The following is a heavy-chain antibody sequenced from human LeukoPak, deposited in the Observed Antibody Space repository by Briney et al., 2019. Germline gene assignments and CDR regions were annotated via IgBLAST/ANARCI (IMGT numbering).Heavy chain of an antibody. Sequence: GGSLRLSCAASGFTISSYGMHWVRQAPGKGLESVAVIWYDGSNKYYADSVKGRFTISRDNSKNTLYLQMNSLRAEDTAVYYCAKTFTSRISIAVADYFDYWGQGTLVTVSS. D-gene: IGHD6-19*01. J-gene: IGHJ4*02. CDR2: IWYDGSNK. V-gene: IGHV3-33*06. CDR1: GFTISSYG. CDR3: AKTFTSRISIAVADYFDY.